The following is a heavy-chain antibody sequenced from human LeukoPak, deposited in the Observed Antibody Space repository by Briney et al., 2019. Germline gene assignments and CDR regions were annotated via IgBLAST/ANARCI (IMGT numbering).Heavy chain of an antibody. CDR1: GCTVSSNY. Sequence: GGSLRLSCAASGCTVSSNYRSWLRQPPGKGLGWVSVIYSGGSTYYADSVKGRFTISRDNSKNTLYLQMNSLTAEDTAVYYCARGPSVTAFDECDQATLVTLSS. V-gene: IGHV3-53*01. CDR3: ARGPSVTAFDE. J-gene: IGHJ4*02. CDR2: IYSGGST. D-gene: IGHD4-17*01.